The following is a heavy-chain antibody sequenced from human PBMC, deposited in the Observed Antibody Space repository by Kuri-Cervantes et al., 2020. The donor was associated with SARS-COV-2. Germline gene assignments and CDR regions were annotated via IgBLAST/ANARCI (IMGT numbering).Heavy chain of an antibody. D-gene: IGHD2-15*01. CDR1: GFTFSSYS. CDR3: AKVFVEILGYCSGGSCYFDY. Sequence: GGSLRLSCAASGFTFSSYSMNWVRQAPGKGLEWVSYISSSSSTIYYADSVKGRFTTSRDNSKNTLYLQMNSLRAEDTAVYYCAKVFVEILGYCSGGSCYFDYWGQGTLVTVSS. V-gene: IGHV3-48*01. CDR2: ISSSSSTI. J-gene: IGHJ4*02.